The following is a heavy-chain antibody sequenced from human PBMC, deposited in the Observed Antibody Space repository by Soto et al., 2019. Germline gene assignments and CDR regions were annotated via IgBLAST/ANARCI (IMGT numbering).Heavy chain of an antibody. Sequence: QVQMVQSGPEVKKPGASVKVSCRTSGYMFTSYGISWVRQAPGQGLEWMGWISTDKGHTNYAQTFQGRVTMTTDTATSTGYRELRGLRSDDTAVYYCATRSPAFDYWGQGTLVTVST. CDR3: ATRSPAFDY. CDR2: ISTDKGHT. J-gene: IGHJ4*02. CDR1: GYMFTSYG. V-gene: IGHV1-18*01.